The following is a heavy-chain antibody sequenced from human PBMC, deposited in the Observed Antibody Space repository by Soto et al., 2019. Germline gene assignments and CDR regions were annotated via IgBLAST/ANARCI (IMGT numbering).Heavy chain of an antibody. J-gene: IGHJ6*02. V-gene: IGHV4-59*08. Sequence: QVQLQQSGPRLVKPSETLSLTCTVSSGPDRSHNWGWIRQTPGRGLEWIGYVYYTGDTAYNPSLRSRVTISADTSTTDSSLTLSSVTAAATAVYYCVRQGIDYLHGLVDVWGQGTTVSVSS. CDR1: SGPDRSHN. CDR3: VRQGIDYLHGLVDV. CDR2: VYYTGDT. D-gene: IGHD4-17*01.